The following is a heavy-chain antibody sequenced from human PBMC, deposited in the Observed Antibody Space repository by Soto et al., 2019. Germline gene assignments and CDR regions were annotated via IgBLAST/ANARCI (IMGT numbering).Heavy chain of an antibody. Sequence: QIQLVESGGGVVQPGRSLRLSCAASGFTFSSYGMHWVRQAPGKGLEWVAVISHDGSNKYYADSVKGRFTISRDNSKNTLYLQMNSLRAEDTAVYYCAKDDDSRSWVYYYYGMDVWGQGTTVTVSS. CDR3: AKDDDSRSWVYYYYGMDV. CDR2: ISHDGSNK. D-gene: IGHD6-13*01. CDR1: GFTFSSYG. J-gene: IGHJ6*02. V-gene: IGHV3-30*18.